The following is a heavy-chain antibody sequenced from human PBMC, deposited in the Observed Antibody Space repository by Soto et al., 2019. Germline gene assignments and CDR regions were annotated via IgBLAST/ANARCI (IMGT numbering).Heavy chain of an antibody. CDR1: GFTFSNYA. CDR2: ISDAGSNE. D-gene: IGHD5-12*01. V-gene: IGHV3-30-3*01. J-gene: IGHJ4*02. CDR3: ARHSGGWPDGNFDY. Sequence: QVQLVESGGGVVQPGRSLRLSCAASGFTFSNYAMHWVRQAPGKGLEWVAVISDAGSNEYYADSVKGRFTISRDNSKNTLYLQMNNLRGEDTAVYYCARHSGGWPDGNFDYWGQGTLVTVSS.